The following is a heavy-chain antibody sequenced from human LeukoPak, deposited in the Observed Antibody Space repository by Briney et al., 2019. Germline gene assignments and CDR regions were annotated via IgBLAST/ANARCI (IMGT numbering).Heavy chain of an antibody. D-gene: IGHD1-1*01. CDR1: GGSISNYY. CDR2: IFYRGSI. J-gene: IGHJ3*02. CDR3: ARGAVLVQDDASAI. V-gene: IGHV4-59*12. Sequence: SETLSLTCTVSGGSISNYYWSWIRQPPGKGLEWIGYIFYRGSIDYSPSLQSRVTISVDTSKNHLSLRLTSVTAADTAVYFCARGAVLVQDDASAIWGRGTMVTVSS.